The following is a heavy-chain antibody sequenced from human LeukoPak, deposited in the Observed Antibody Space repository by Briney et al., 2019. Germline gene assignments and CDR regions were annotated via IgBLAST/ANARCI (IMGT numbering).Heavy chain of an antibody. CDR2: IKQDGSEK. CDR3: AREGEELPRRRRWWFDH. D-gene: IGHD5-24*01. CDR1: GFTFSNYW. Sequence: PGGSLRLSCAASGFTFSNYWMSWVRQALGKGLEWVANIKQDGSEKYYVDSVKGRFTISRDNAKNSLYLQMNSLRAEDTAVYYCAREGEELPRRRRWWFDHWGQGTLVTVSS. J-gene: IGHJ5*02. V-gene: IGHV3-7*01.